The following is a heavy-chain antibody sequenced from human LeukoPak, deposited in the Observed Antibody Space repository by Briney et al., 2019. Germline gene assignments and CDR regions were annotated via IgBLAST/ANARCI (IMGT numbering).Heavy chain of an antibody. V-gene: IGHV1-69*13. CDR1: GGTFSSYA. Sequence: SVKVSCKASGGTFSSYAISWVRQAPGQGLEWMGGIIPIFGTANYAQKFQGRVTTTADESTSTAYMELSSLRSEDTAVYYCARSLGEAGTFDYWGQGTLVTVSS. CDR3: ARSLGEAGTFDY. D-gene: IGHD6-19*01. CDR2: IIPIFGTA. J-gene: IGHJ4*02.